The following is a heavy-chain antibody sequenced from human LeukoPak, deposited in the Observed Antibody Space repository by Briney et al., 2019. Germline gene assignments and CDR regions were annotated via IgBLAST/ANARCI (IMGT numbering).Heavy chain of an antibody. Sequence: SDTLSLTCAVSGYSISSSNWWGWIRQPPGKGLEWIGYIYYSGSTNYNPSLKSRVTMSVDTSKNQFSLKLSSVTALDTAVYYCARAAYCGGDCYSLFDYWGQGTLVTVSS. CDR3: ARAAYCGGDCYSLFDY. J-gene: IGHJ4*02. D-gene: IGHD2-21*01. V-gene: IGHV4-28*06. CDR2: IYYSGST. CDR1: GYSISSSNW.